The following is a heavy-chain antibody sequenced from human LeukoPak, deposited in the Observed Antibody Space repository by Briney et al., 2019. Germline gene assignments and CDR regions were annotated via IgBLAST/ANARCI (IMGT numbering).Heavy chain of an antibody. D-gene: IGHD3/OR15-3a*01. J-gene: IGHJ4*02. V-gene: IGHV4-59*01. CDR1: GGSISNYY. CDR2: IYYSGST. CDR3: ATVPPSVDRVDY. Sequence: SETLSLTCTVSGGSISNYYWSWIRESPGKGLEWVGYIYYSGSTNYNPSLKSRVTISADKSKNQFSLKLSSVTAADTAVYYCATVPPSVDRVDYWGQGTLVTVSS.